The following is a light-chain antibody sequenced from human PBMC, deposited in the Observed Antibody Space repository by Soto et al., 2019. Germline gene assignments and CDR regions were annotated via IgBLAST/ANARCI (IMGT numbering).Light chain of an antibody. CDR3: RSYTSSSSNV. CDR1: SSDVGAYNS. Sequence: QSVLTQPASVSGSPGQSIAISCTGTSSDVGAYNSVSWYQQYPGKAPKLMIHDVSNRPSGVSDRFSGSKSGNTASLTISGLHDEYEGDYYCRSYTSSSSNVYGSGTKLTV. CDR2: DVS. J-gene: IGLJ1*01. V-gene: IGLV2-14*01.